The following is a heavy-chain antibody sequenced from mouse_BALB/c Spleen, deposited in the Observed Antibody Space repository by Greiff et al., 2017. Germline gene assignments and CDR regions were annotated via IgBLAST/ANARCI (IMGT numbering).Heavy chain of an antibody. D-gene: IGHD2-1*01. CDR1: GYSITSDYA. V-gene: IGHV3-2*02. CDR2: ISYSGST. CDR3: ARGDGNYWYFDV. Sequence: EVKLLESGPGLVKPSQSLSLTCTVTGYSITSDYAWNWIRQFPGNKLEWMGYISYSGSTSYNPSLKSRISITRDTSKNQFFLQLNSVTTEDTATYYCARGDGNYWYFDVWGAGTTVTVSS. J-gene: IGHJ1*01.